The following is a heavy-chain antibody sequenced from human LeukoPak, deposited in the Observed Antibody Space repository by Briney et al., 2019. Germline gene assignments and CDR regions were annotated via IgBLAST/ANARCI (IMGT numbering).Heavy chain of an antibody. Sequence: GGSLRLSCAASGFTFSSYAMSWVRQAPGKGLEWVSAISGSGGSTYYADSVKGRFTISRDNSKNTLYLQMNSLRAEDTAVYYCAKDIVVVPAAIPYYFDYWGQGTLVTVSS. CDR3: AKDIVVVPAAIPYYFDY. CDR2: ISGSGGST. V-gene: IGHV3-23*01. D-gene: IGHD2-2*01. J-gene: IGHJ4*02. CDR1: GFTFSSYA.